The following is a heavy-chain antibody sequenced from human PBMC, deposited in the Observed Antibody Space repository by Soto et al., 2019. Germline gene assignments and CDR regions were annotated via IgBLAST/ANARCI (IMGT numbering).Heavy chain of an antibody. D-gene: IGHD2-21*02. CDR2: INHIVTS. Sequence: SEPLSLTCSVYGGSFSGYYWTWIRQPPGKGLEWIGEINHIVTSNFNPSLKSRLTISLDTSKKHFSLKLSSVTDADTAAYYCARADRTLVTSYSLDVWGQGTTVTVSS. J-gene: IGHJ6*02. CDR3: ARADRTLVTSYSLDV. CDR1: GGSFSGYY. V-gene: IGHV4-34*01.